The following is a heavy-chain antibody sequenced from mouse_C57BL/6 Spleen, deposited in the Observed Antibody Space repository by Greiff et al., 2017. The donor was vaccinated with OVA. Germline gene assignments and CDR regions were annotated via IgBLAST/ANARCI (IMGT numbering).Heavy chain of an antibody. J-gene: IGHJ2*01. D-gene: IGHD1-1*01. CDR2: IYPRSGNN. CDR1: GYPFTSYG. V-gene: IGHV1-81*01. Sequence: QVQLQQSGAELARPGASVKLSCKASGYPFTSYGISGVKQRTGQGLAWIGEIYPRSGNNYYNEKFKGKATLTADKSSSTAYMELRSLTSEDSAVYFCARWDTTVVATDYFDYWGKGTTLTVSS. CDR3: ARWDTTVVATDYFDY.